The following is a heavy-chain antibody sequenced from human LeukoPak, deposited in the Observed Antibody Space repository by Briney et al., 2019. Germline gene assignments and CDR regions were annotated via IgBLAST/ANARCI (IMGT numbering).Heavy chain of an antibody. D-gene: IGHD3-10*01. Sequence: GGSLRLSCAASGFTFSIYEVNWVRQAPGKGLEWVSYISSDGSTIYYADPVKGRFTISRDNAKNSLYLHMNSLRAEDTAVYYCAKDSSFSMVRGVIYYFDYWRQGTLVTVSS. V-gene: IGHV3-48*03. CDR3: AKDSSFSMVRGVIYYFDY. J-gene: IGHJ4*02. CDR1: GFTFSIYE. CDR2: ISSDGSTI.